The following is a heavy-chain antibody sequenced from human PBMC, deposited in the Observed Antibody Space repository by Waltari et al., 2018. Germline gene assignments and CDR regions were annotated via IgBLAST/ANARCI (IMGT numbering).Heavy chain of an antibody. CDR1: GLPFSPYA. J-gene: IGHJ4*02. CDR3: AKALGIMGFDC. D-gene: IGHD3-16*01. CDR2: IRGSGNDT. V-gene: IGHV3-23*01. Sequence: DVHLLESGGGVVQRQGSLSVAFTASGLPFSPYAMAWVRQGLGQGLEWVSTIRGSGNDTYYADSVKGRFTISRDNSKNTVFLQMNMLRVEDTANYYCAKALGIMGFDCWGQGTLVAVAS.